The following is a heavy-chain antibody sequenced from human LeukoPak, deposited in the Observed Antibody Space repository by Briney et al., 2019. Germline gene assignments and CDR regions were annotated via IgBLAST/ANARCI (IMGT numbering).Heavy chain of an antibody. CDR1: GFTFSSYS. J-gene: IGHJ4*02. D-gene: IGHD4-17*01. Sequence: GGSLRLSCAASGFTFSSYSMNWVRQAPGKGLEWVSYISSSSSTIYYADSVKGRFTISRDNAKNSLYLQMNSLRAEGTAVYYCARDGYGDYDSFDYWGQGTLVTVSS. CDR2: ISSSSSTI. CDR3: ARDGYGDYDSFDY. V-gene: IGHV3-48*01.